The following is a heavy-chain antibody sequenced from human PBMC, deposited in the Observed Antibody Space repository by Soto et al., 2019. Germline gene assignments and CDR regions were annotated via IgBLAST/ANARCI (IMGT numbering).Heavy chain of an antibody. J-gene: IGHJ4*02. D-gene: IGHD2-2*01. V-gene: IGHV1-8*01. CDR3: ARFVRHQLPTVDF. CDR1: GYTFSSYD. CDR2: MNPESGNT. Sequence: QVQLVQSGAEVKKPGASVRVSCKASGYTFSSYDINWVRQATGQGLEWMGWMNPESGNTGYAQNFQGRVTLTTNTAINTAYMDLSSLRSEDTAVYYCARFVRHQLPTVDFWGQGTLLTVSS.